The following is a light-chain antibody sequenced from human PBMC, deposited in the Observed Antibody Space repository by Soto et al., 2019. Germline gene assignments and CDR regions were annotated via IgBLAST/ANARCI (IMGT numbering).Light chain of an antibody. CDR1: ISDIEGYNY. CDR3: SSYAGSNNLF. Sequence: QSALTQPRSVSGSPGQSVTISCTGTISDIEGYNYVSWYQHHPGKAPKLLISDVTKRPSWVPDRFSGSKSGSTASLTISELQAEDEAVYYCSSYAGSNNLFFGGGTKLTVL. J-gene: IGLJ2*01. CDR2: DVT. V-gene: IGLV2-11*01.